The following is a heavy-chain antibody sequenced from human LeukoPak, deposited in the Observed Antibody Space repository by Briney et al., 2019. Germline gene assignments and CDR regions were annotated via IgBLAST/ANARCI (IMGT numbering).Heavy chain of an antibody. D-gene: IGHD3-3*02. CDR2: FDPKDGER. CDR3: ATAFFSVADSFDY. V-gene: IGHV1-24*01. J-gene: IGHJ4*02. Sequence: ASVKVPCKVSGYTLTELSMHWVRQAPGKGLEWMGRFDPKDGERIYAQNFQGRVTMTEDSSTDTAYMELSSLRSEDTAVYYCATAFFSVADSFDYWGQGTLVTVSS. CDR1: GYTLTELS.